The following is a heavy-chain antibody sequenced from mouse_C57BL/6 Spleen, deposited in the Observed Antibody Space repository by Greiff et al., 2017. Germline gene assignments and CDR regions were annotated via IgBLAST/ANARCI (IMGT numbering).Heavy chain of an antibody. CDR3: ARSGNYYGSSYAMDY. CDR1: GYSFTGYY. Sequence: EVHLVESGPELVKPGASVKISCKASGYSFTGYYMNWVKQSPEKSLEWIGEINPSTGGTTYNQKFKAKATLTVDKSSSTAYMQLKSLTSEDSAVYYCARSGNYYGSSYAMDYWGQGTSVTVSS. J-gene: IGHJ4*01. V-gene: IGHV1-42*01. CDR2: INPSTGGT. D-gene: IGHD1-1*01.